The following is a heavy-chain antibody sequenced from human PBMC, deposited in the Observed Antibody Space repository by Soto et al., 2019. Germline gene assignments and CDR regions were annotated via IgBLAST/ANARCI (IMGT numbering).Heavy chain of an antibody. Sequence: QVQLVESGGGVVQPGRSLRLSCAASGFTFSSYGMHWVRQAPGKGLEWVAVISYDGSNKYYADSVKGRFTISRDNXXNTLYLQMNSLRAEDTAVYYCAKDADPSGSYYFDYWGQGTLVTVSS. V-gene: IGHV3-30*18. CDR3: AKDADPSGSYYFDY. D-gene: IGHD1-26*01. J-gene: IGHJ4*02. CDR2: ISYDGSNK. CDR1: GFTFSSYG.